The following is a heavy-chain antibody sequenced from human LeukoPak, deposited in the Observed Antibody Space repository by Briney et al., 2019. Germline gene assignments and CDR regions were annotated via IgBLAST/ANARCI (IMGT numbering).Heavy chain of an antibody. Sequence: GGLVKPGGSLRLSCAASGFTFSSYSMNWVRQAPGKGLEWVSGISWNSGSIGYADSVKGRFTISRDNAKNSLYLQMNSLRAEDMALYYCAKDLGSYSSSWYGGGDAFDIWGQGTMVTVSS. CDR3: AKDLGSYSSSWYGGGDAFDI. J-gene: IGHJ3*02. D-gene: IGHD6-13*01. CDR2: ISWNSGSI. CDR1: GFTFSSYS. V-gene: IGHV3-9*03.